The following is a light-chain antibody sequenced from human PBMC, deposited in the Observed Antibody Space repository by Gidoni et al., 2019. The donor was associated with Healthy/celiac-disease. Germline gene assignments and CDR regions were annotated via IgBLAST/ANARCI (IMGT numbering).Light chain of an antibody. CDR1: QSIRSY. CDR3: QQSYSTPFT. V-gene: IGKV1-39*01. J-gene: IGKJ3*01. Sequence: DIQMTQSPSSLSASVGDRVTITCRASQSIRSYLNWYQQKPGKAPKLLIYAASSLQSGVPSRFSGSGSGTDFTLTISSLQPEDFATYYCQQSYSTPFTFXPXTKVEIK. CDR2: AAS.